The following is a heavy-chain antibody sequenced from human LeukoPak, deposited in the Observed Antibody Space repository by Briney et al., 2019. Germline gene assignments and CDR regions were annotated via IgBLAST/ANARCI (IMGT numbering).Heavy chain of an antibody. D-gene: IGHD1-26*01. CDR1: GFSFENYN. V-gene: IGHV3-21*01. CDR2: INVITGYI. J-gene: IGHJ3*02. CDR3: ARDRSGSSPADDAFDI. Sequence: GGSLRLSCAASGFSFENYNMNWVRQAPGKGLEWVAYINVITGYIYYADSLKGRFTISRDNAKKSLFLEMNSLRVEDTAVYYCARDRSGSSPADDAFDIWGQGIMVTVSS.